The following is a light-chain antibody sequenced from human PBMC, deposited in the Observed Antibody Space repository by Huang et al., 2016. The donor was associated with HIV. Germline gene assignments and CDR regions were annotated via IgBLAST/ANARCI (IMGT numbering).Light chain of an antibody. V-gene: IGKV3-11*01. CDR2: DAI. J-gene: IGKJ1*01. Sequence: EIVLTQSPGTLSLFPGERAILSCRASQSVGNSLAWYQQKPGQAPRLLIYDAINRATGIPARFSGGGSGTDFALPIYGLEPEDFAVYYCQQRSNWWTFGQGTRVEI. CDR3: QQRSNWWT. CDR1: QSVGNS.